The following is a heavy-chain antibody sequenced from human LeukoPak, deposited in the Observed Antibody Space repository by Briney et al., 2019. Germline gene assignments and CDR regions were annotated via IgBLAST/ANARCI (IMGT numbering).Heavy chain of an antibody. D-gene: IGHD3-9*01. Sequence: PGGSLRLSCAASGFTFSSYAMSWVRQAPGKGLEWVSAISGSGGSTYYADSVKGRFTTSRDNSKNTLYLQMNSLRAEDTAVYYCAKAPLRYFDCPIDYWGQGTLVTVSS. CDR1: GFTFSSYA. CDR2: ISGSGGST. V-gene: IGHV3-23*01. CDR3: AKAPLRYFDCPIDY. J-gene: IGHJ4*02.